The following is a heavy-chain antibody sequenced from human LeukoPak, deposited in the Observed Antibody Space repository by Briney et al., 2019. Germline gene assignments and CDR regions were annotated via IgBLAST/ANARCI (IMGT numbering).Heavy chain of an antibody. D-gene: IGHD3-22*01. J-gene: IGHJ4*02. V-gene: IGHV3-7*04. CDR3: ARGTFDYYDSSGYYYLDY. CDR1: GFTFSSYW. Sequence: GGSLRLSCAASGFTFSSYWMSWVRQAPGKGLEWVANIKQDGSEEYYVDSVKGRFTISRDNAKNSLYLQMNSLRAEDTAVYYCARGTFDYYDSSGYYYLDYWGQGTLVTVSS. CDR2: IKQDGSEE.